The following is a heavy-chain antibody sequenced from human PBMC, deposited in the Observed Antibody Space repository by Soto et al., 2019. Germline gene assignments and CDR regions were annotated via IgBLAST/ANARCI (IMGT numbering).Heavy chain of an antibody. V-gene: IGHV3-66*01. J-gene: IGHJ4*02. CDR3: ARDTFGGADDFLQ. Sequence: EVQLVESGGGLVQPGGSLRLSCAASGFTVSSFYMTWVRQAPGKGLQWVAVISSGGSTYYADSVKGRFTISRDNSKNTLYLEMNSLRAEDTAVYYCARDTFGGADDFLQGGQGTLVTVSS. CDR1: GFTVSSFY. D-gene: IGHD3-3*01. CDR2: ISSGGST.